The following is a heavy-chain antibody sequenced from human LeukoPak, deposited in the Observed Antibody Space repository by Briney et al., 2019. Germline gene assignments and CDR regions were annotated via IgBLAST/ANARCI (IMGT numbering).Heavy chain of an antibody. Sequence: SETLSLTCTVSGGSISSGSYYWSWIRQPAGKGLEWIGRIYTSGSTNYNPSLKSRVTISVDTSKNQFSPKLSSVTAADTAVYYCARGRIAARTGGGQYYFDYWGQGTLVTVSS. V-gene: IGHV4-61*02. CDR2: IYTSGST. CDR1: GGSISSGSYY. D-gene: IGHD6-6*01. CDR3: ARGRIAARTGGGQYYFDY. J-gene: IGHJ4*02.